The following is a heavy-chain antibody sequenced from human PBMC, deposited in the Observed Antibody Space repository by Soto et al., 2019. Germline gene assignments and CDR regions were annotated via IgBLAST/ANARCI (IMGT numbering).Heavy chain of an antibody. Sequence: ASVKVSCKASGYTFTSYGISWVRQAPGQGLEWMGWVSAYNGNTNYAQKLQGRVTMTTDTSTSTAYMELRSLRSDDTAVYYCARMEHNYYYYGMDVWGQGTTVTVSS. D-gene: IGHD1-26*01. CDR1: GYTFTSYG. J-gene: IGHJ6*02. V-gene: IGHV1-18*01. CDR3: ARMEHNYYYYGMDV. CDR2: VSAYNGNT.